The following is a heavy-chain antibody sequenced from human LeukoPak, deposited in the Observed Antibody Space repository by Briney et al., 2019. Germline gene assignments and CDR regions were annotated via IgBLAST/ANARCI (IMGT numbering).Heavy chain of an antibody. CDR2: IYHTGTI. J-gene: IGHJ4*02. V-gene: IGHV4-39*01. D-gene: IGHD2-2*02. Sequence: PSETLSLTCTVSGGSISSSIYHGGWIRQPPGKGLEWIGTIYHTGTIHYNPSLKSRLTISVDTSRNQFSLTLNSMTAADTAVYYCAIYTTFAAGYWGQGALVAVSP. CDR1: GGSISSSIYH. CDR3: AIYTTFAAGY.